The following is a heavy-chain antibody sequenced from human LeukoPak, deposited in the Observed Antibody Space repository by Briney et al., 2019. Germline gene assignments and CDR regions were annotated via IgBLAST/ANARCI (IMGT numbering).Heavy chain of an antibody. V-gene: IGHV3-21*06. D-gene: IGHD4-17*01. CDR2: ISSSSSYI. Sequence: PGGSLRLSCAAPGFTSSSYSMNWVRQAPGKGLEWVSSISSSSSYIYYADSVKGRFTISRDNAKNSLYLQMNSLRAEDTAVYYCARGGLDDDGDYPDAFDIWGQGTMVTVSS. CDR1: GFTSSSYS. J-gene: IGHJ3*02. CDR3: ARGGLDDDGDYPDAFDI.